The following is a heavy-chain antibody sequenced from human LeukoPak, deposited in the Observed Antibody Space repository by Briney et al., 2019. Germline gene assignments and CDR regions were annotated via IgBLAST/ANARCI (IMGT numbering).Heavy chain of an antibody. J-gene: IGHJ4*02. CDR1: GGSISSYY. D-gene: IGHD3-3*01. CDR2: IYYSGST. Sequence: SETLSLTCTVSGGSISSYYWSWIRQPPGKGLEWIGYIYYSGSTNYNPSLKSRVTISVDTSKNQFSLKLSSVTAADTAVYYCARDQTITIFGVVIIDYFDYWGQGTLVTVSS. V-gene: IGHV4-59*12. CDR3: ARDQTITIFGVVIIDYFDY.